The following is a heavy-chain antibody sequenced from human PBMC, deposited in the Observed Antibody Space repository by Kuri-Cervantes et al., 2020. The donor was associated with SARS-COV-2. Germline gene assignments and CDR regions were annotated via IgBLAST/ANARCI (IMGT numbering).Heavy chain of an antibody. CDR1: GYTFTSYY. V-gene: IGHV1-46*01. J-gene: IGHJ6*02. Sequence: ASVKVSCKASGYTFTSYYMHWVRQAPGQGLEWMGIINPSGGSTSYAQKLQGRVTMTTDTSTSTAYMELRSLRSDDTAVYYCARGGYSSGWIPYYYYYGMDVWGQGTTVTVSS. CDR3: ARGGYSSGWIPYYYYYGMDV. D-gene: IGHD6-19*01. CDR2: INPSGGST.